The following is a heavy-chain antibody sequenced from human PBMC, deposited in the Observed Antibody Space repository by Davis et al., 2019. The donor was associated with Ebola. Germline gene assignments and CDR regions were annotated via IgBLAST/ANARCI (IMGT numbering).Heavy chain of an antibody. CDR3: ARDTGSTSLKGFDP. V-gene: IGHV1-46*01. CDR2: INPSGGST. Sequence: ASVKVSCKASGYTFTSYYMHWVRQAPGQGLEWMGIINPSGGSTNYAQKLQGRVTMTTDTSTSTAYMELRSLRSDDTAVYYCARDTGSTSLKGFDPWGQGTLVTVSS. J-gene: IGHJ5*02. CDR1: GYTFTSYY. D-gene: IGHD2-2*01.